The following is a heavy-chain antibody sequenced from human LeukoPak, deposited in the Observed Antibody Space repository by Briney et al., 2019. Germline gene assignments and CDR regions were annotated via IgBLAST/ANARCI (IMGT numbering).Heavy chain of an antibody. CDR3: ARAHPGHCSSTSRSNFDY. V-gene: IGHV1-2*04. Sequence: ASVKVSCKASGYTFTGYYMHWVRQAPGQGLEWMGWINPNSGGTNYAQKFQGWVTMTRDTSISTAYMELSRLRSDDTAVYYCARAHPGHCSSTSRSNFDYWGQGTLVTVSS. CDR1: GYTFTGYY. CDR2: INPNSGGT. D-gene: IGHD2-2*01. J-gene: IGHJ4*02.